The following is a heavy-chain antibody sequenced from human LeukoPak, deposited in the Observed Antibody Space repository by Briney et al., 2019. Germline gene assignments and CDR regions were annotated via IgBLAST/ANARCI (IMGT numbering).Heavy chain of an antibody. CDR2: IRNKADSSTT. D-gene: IGHD1-20*01. J-gene: IGHJ4*02. V-gene: IGHV3-72*01. CDR3: VSRISGTTN. Sequence: GGSLRLSCAASGFTFSDHHMDWVRQAPGKGLEWVGRIRNKADSSTTEYAASVKGRFIISRDNSENSLYLQMNSLKTEDMAVYYCVSRISGTTNWGQGTLVTVSS. CDR1: GFTFSDHH.